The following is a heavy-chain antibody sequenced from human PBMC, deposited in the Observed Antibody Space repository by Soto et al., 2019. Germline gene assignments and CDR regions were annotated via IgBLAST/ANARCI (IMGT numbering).Heavy chain of an antibody. V-gene: IGHV3-53*02. J-gene: IGHJ4*02. D-gene: IGHD3-16*01. CDR3: ARGGFD. CDR1: GFSVTAGN. Sequence: EVHLVETGGDLIQPGGSLRLSCAASGFSVTAGNMNWVRQAPGKGLEWVSVIFGADETYYADSVRGRFTISRDNSKNTVYLQMDSLRTEDTALYYCARGGFDWGQGTLVTVSS. CDR2: IFGADET.